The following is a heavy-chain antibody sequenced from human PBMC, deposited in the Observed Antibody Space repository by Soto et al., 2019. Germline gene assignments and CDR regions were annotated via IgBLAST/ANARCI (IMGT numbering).Heavy chain of an antibody. D-gene: IGHD6-19*01. CDR1: GGSISSSSYY. CDR3: ARHSSSGWCGPLEGLDY. V-gene: IGHV4-39*01. Sequence: SETLSLTCTVSGGSISSSSYYWGWIRQPPGKGLEWIGSIYYSGSTYYNPSLKSRVTISVDTSKNQFSLKLSSVTAADTAVYYCARHSSSGWCGPLEGLDYWGQGTLVTVSS. J-gene: IGHJ4*02. CDR2: IYYSGST.